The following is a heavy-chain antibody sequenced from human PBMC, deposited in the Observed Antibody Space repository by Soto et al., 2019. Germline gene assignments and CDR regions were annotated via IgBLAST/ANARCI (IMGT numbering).Heavy chain of an antibody. V-gene: IGHV1-3*01. CDR1: GYTFTSYA. CDR3: ARAGDDCSTTSCYMIDY. D-gene: IGHD2-2*01. Sequence: ASVKVSCKASGYTFTSYAMHWVRQAPGQRLEWMGWINAGKGNTKYSQKFQGRVTLTRDTSASTAYMELSSLSSEDTAVYYCARAGDDCSTTSCYMIDYWGQGTLGTSPQ. J-gene: IGHJ4*02. CDR2: INAGKGNT.